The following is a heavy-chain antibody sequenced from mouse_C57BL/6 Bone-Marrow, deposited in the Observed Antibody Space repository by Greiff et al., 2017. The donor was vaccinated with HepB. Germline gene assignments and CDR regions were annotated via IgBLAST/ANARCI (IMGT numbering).Heavy chain of an antibody. CDR2: ISYDGSN. J-gene: IGHJ1*03. V-gene: IGHV3-6*01. Sequence: ESGPGLVKPSPSLTLTCSVSGYSITSGYYWNWIRQFPGNKLEWMGYISYDGSNNYNPSLKNRISITRDTSKNQFFLKLNSVTTEDTATYYCAVYGNYFWYFDVWGTGTTVTVSS. CDR1: GYSITSGYY. D-gene: IGHD2-1*01. CDR3: AVYGNYFWYFDV.